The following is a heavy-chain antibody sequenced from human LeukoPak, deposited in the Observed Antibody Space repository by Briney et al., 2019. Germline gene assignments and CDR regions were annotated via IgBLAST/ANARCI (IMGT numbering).Heavy chain of an antibody. CDR1: GYSISSGYY. V-gene: IGHV4-38-2*01. Sequence: PSETLSLTCAVSGYSISSGYYWGWIRQPPGKGLEWIGSIYHSGSTHYNPSLKSRVTISVDTSKNQFSLKLSSVTAADTAVYYCATLHVDIVATTKRLDIWGQGTMVTVSS. D-gene: IGHD5-12*01. J-gene: IGHJ3*02. CDR3: ATLHVDIVATTKRLDI. CDR2: IYHSGST.